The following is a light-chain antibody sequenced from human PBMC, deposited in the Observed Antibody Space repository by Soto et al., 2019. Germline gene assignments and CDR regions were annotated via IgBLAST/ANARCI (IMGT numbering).Light chain of an antibody. V-gene: IGLV1-40*01. CDR3: QSYDSSLSEV. CDR1: SSNIGAGYD. J-gene: IGLJ1*01. CDR2: GNS. Sequence: QPVLTQPPSVSGAPGQRVTISCTGSSSNIGAGYDVHWYQQLPGTAPKLLIYGNSNRPSGVPDRFSGSKSGTSASLAITGLQAEDEADYCCQSYDSSLSEVFGTGTKLTVL.